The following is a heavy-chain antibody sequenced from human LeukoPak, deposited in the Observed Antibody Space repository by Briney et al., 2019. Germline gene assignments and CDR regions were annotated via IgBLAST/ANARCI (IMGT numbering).Heavy chain of an antibody. CDR2: IYTSGST. V-gene: IGHV4-61*02. J-gene: IGHJ4*02. D-gene: IGHD2-15*01. CDR3: ARQRVDGRRFDY. Sequence: SQTLSLTCTVSGGSISSGSYYWSWIRQPAGKGLEWIGRIYTSGSTNYNSSLKSRVTISVDTSKNQFSLKVSSVTAADTAVYFCARQRVDGRRFDYWGQGTLVTVSS. CDR1: GGSISSGSYY.